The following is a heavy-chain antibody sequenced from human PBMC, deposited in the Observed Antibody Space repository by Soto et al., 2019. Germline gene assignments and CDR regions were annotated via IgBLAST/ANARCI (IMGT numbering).Heavy chain of an antibody. CDR3: AHPGNIAAAGCYFDY. CDR1: GFSLSTRGVH. CDR2: IYWDDDK. J-gene: IGHJ4*02. Sequence: SGPTLVNPTQTLTLTCTFSGFSLSTRGVHVGWIRQPPGKALEWLALIYWDDDKRYSPSLKSRLTITKDTSKNQVLFTMTNMDPVDTATYYCAHPGNIAAAGCYFDYWGQGTLVTVSS. D-gene: IGHD6-13*01. V-gene: IGHV2-5*02.